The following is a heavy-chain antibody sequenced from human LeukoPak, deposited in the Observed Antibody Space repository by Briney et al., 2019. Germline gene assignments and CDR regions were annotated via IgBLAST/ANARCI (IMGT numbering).Heavy chain of an antibody. Sequence: SGGSLRLSCAASGFTVSSNYMSWVRQAPGKGLEWVSVIYSGGSTYYADSVKGRFTTSRDNSKNTLYLQMNSLRAEDTAVYYCAMSPYCSSTSCPDYWGQGTLVTVSS. CDR2: IYSGGST. V-gene: IGHV3-66*01. CDR3: AMSPYCSSTSCPDY. J-gene: IGHJ4*02. D-gene: IGHD2-2*01. CDR1: GFTVSSNY.